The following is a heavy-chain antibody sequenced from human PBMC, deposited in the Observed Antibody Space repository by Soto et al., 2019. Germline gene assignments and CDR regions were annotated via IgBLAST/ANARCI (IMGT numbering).Heavy chain of an antibody. D-gene: IGHD6-13*01. V-gene: IGHV1-3*01. CDR2: INAGNGKT. CDR1: GYTFTNYA. J-gene: IGHJ4*02. CDR3: ARGSLRAKYSSSWYFDY. Sequence: GASVKVSCKASGYTFTNYAIHWVRQAPGQRLEWMGWINAGNGKTKYSQKFQDRVTVSTDTPTSTAYMEVRSLRSDDTAVYYCARGSLRAKYSSSWYFDYWGQGTLVTVSS.